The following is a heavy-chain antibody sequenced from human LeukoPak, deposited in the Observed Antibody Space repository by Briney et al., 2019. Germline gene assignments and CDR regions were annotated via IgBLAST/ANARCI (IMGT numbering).Heavy chain of an antibody. V-gene: IGHV3-23*01. CDR2: ISGGGGTT. D-gene: IGHD2-2*03. Sequence: PGGSLRLSCAASGFTFSSFAMHWVRQAPGKGLEWVSAISGGGGTTYYADSVKGRFTISRDNSKNTLFLQMNSLRAEDTALYYCAKHGYCSGISCFFDFWGQGTLVTVSS. J-gene: IGHJ4*02. CDR3: AKHGYCSGISCFFDF. CDR1: GFTFSSFA.